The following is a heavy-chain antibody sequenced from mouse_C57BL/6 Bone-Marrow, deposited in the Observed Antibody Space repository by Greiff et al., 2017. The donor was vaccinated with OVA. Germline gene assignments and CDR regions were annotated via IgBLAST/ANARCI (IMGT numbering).Heavy chain of an antibody. CDR3: ARDNYGSRWYFDV. J-gene: IGHJ1*03. CDR1: GFTFSDYY. Sequence: DVKLVESEGGLVQPGSSMKLSCTASGFTFSDYYMAWVRQVPEKGLEWVANINYDGSSTYYLDSLKSRFIISRDNAKNILYLQMSSLKSEDTATYYCARDNYGSRWYFDVWGTGTTVTVSS. CDR2: INYDGSST. D-gene: IGHD1-1*01. V-gene: IGHV5-16*01.